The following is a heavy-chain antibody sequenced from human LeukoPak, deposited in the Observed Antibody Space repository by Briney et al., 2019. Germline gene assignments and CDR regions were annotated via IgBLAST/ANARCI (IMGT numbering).Heavy chain of an antibody. D-gene: IGHD3-22*01. CDR1: GFTFSSYS. CDR2: ISYDGSNK. J-gene: IGHJ4*02. Sequence: GGSLRLSCAASGFTFSSYSMNWVRQAPGKGLEWVALISYDGSNKYYADSVKGRFAISRDNSKNTLYLQMNSLRAEDTAVYYCARAYYDSSGPLYYFDYWGQGTLVTVSS. V-gene: IGHV3-30*09. CDR3: ARAYYDSSGPLYYFDY.